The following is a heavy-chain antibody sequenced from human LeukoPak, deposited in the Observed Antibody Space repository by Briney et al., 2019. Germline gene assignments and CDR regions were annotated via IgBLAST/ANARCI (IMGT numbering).Heavy chain of an antibody. CDR2: IRSKPHNYAT. Sequence: PGGSLTLSCAVSGFTFSDSAMHWVRQASGKGLEWVGRIRSKPHNYATAYAASVKGRFTLSRDDSENTAFLQMNSLRTEDTAVYYCTPVVGDMVFTNAYWGQGTLVTVSS. V-gene: IGHV3-73*01. CDR1: GFTFSDSA. J-gene: IGHJ4*02. D-gene: IGHD5/OR15-5a*01. CDR3: TPVVGDMVFTNAY.